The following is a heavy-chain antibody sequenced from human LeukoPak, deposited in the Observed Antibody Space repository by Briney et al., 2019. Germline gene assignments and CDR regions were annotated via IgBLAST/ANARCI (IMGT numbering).Heavy chain of an antibody. D-gene: IGHD5-18*01. Sequence: GGSLRLSCAASGFTFSSYAMSWVRQAPGKGLEGVSTISGSGGSTYYADSVKGRFTISRDNSKNTLYLQMNSLRAEDTAVYYCAKSEYSYGKYYFDYWGQGTLVTVSS. V-gene: IGHV3-23*01. CDR1: GFTFSSYA. J-gene: IGHJ4*02. CDR3: AKSEYSYGKYYFDY. CDR2: ISGSGGST.